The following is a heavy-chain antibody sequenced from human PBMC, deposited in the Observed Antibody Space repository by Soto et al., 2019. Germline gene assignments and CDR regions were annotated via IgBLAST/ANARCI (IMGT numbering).Heavy chain of an antibody. J-gene: IGHJ4*02. CDR2: IYYSGST. V-gene: IGHV4-61*01. Sequence: PSETLSLTCTFSGGSVSSGSYYWSWIRQPPGKGLEWIGDIYYSGSTNYNPSLKSRVTISVDKSKNQFSLKLSSVTAADTAVYYCARATLTVTYDYWGQGTLVTVSS. CDR3: ARATLTVTYDY. CDR1: GGSVSSGSYY. D-gene: IGHD4-17*01.